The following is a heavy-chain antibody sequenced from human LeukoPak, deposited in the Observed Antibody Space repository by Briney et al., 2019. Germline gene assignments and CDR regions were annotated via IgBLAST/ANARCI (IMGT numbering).Heavy chain of an antibody. V-gene: IGHV3-49*03. D-gene: IGHD3-10*01. CDR1: GFTFGDYA. CDR3: TRGPYYYGSGSYDPIFDY. J-gene: IGHJ4*02. CDR2: IRSKAYGGTT. Sequence: GGSLRLSCTASGFTFGDYAMSWFRQAPGKGLEWVGFIRSKAYGGTTEYAASVKGRFTISRDDSKSIAYLQMNSLKTEDTAVYYCTRGPYYYGSGSYDPIFDYWGQGTLVTVSS.